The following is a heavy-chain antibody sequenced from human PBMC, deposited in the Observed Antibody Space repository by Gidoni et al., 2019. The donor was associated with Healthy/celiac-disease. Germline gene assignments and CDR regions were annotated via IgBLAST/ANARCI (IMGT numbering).Heavy chain of an antibody. CDR1: GYTLTELT. D-gene: IGHD2-15*01. J-gene: IGHJ4*02. CDR3: ETSTSPCCSGDSCYLMDY. CDR2: FDPEDGKT. V-gene: IGHV1-24*01. Sequence: VQLVQSGAEVKKSGASVKVSCQFSGYTLTELTMHWVRQAPGQGIEWMGGFDPEDGKTIYAQKFQGRVTMTKDTSTDTDYMVLSSLRSENTAVYYGETSTSPCCSGDSCYLMDYWGQGTLVTVSS.